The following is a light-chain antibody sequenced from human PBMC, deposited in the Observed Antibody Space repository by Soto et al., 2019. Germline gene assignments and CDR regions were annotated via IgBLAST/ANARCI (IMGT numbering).Light chain of an antibody. CDR3: QQFNIYPLT. V-gene: IGKV1-13*02. Sequence: AIQLTQSPSSLSASVGDRVTITCRASQGISSALAWYQQKPGKAPKLLIYDASSLESGVPSRFSGSGSGTDFTLTISSLHPEDFATYYCQQFNIYPLTCGGGTKVEIK. CDR2: DAS. J-gene: IGKJ4*01. CDR1: QGISSA.